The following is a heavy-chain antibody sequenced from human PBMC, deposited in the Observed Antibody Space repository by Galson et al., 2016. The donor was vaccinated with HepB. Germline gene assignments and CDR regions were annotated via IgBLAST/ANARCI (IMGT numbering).Heavy chain of an antibody. CDR3: AKDGREGAVRSVHFDY. D-gene: IGHD1-26*01. J-gene: IGHJ4*02. CDR2: ISGRDGTT. V-gene: IGHV3-23*01. CDR1: GFTFSSYA. Sequence: SLRLSCAASGFTFSSYAMSWFRQAPGKGLEWVSAISGRDGTTQYADSVKGRFIISRDNSKNMVYLEMNSLRVEDTAVYYCAKDGREGAVRSVHFDYWGQGTLVTVSS.